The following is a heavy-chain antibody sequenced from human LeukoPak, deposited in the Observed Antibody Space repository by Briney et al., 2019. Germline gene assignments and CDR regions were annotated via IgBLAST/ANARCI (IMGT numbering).Heavy chain of an antibody. CDR3: ARPALTVGVTRWFES. Sequence: GGSLRLSCAASGFTFGTYAMTWVRQAPGKGLEWVSSICRDGVGTYYADSVKGRFTISKDNSKNTLYLQMNSLRADDTAGYYCARPALTVGVTRWFESWGQGTLVTVSS. V-gene: IGHV3-23*01. J-gene: IGHJ5*01. CDR2: ICRDGVGT. D-gene: IGHD6-19*01. CDR1: GFTFGTYA.